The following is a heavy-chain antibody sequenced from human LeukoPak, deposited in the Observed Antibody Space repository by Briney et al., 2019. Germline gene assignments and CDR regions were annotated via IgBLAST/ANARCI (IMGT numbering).Heavy chain of an antibody. D-gene: IGHD1-26*01. V-gene: IGHV3-33*01. CDR2: IWYDGSNK. Sequence: PGGSLRLACAASGFTFSSYGMHWVRQAPGKGLEWVAVIWYDGSNKYYADSVKGRFTISRDNSKNTLYLQMNSLRAEDTAVYYCARDSNVGHIDYGAQGTLVTVSS. CDR1: GFTFSSYG. CDR3: ARDSNVGHIDY. J-gene: IGHJ4*02.